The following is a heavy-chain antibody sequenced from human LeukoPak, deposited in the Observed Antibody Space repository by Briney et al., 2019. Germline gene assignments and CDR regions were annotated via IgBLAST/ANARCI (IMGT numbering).Heavy chain of an antibody. D-gene: IGHD4-17*01. J-gene: IGHJ4*02. V-gene: IGHV1-24*01. CDR3: ARDDYGDYQRY. Sequence: ASVKVSCKVSGYTLTELSMHWVRQAPGKGLEWMGGFDPEDGETIYAQKFQGRVTMTTDTSTSTAYMELRSLRFDDTAVYYCARDDYGDYQRYWGQGTLVTVSS. CDR2: FDPEDGET. CDR1: GYTLTELS.